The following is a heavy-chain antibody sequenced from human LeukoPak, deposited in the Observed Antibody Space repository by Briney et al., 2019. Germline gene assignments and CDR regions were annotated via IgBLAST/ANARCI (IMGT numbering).Heavy chain of an antibody. V-gene: IGHV4-39*01. CDR1: GGSISSSSYY. CDR2: IYYSGST. J-gene: IGHJ4*02. Sequence: SETLSLTCTVSGGSISSSSYYWGWIRQPPGKGLEWIGSIYYSGSTYYNPSLKSRVTISVDTSKNQFSLKLSSVTAADTAVYYCARHPNVRYFDYWGQGTLVTVSS. CDR3: ARHPNVRYFDY.